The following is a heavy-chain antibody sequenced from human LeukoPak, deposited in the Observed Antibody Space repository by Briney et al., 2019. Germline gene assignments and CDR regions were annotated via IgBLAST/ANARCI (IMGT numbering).Heavy chain of an antibody. Sequence: GGSLRLSCVASGFIFDDYAMHWVRQAPGKGLEWVSYISSSGSTIYYADSVKGRFTISRDNAKNSLYLQMNSLRAEDTAVYYCARDKVGATEYWGQGTLVTVSS. CDR2: ISSSGSTI. J-gene: IGHJ4*02. CDR3: ARDKVGATEY. D-gene: IGHD1-26*01. V-gene: IGHV3-48*03. CDR1: GFIFDDYA.